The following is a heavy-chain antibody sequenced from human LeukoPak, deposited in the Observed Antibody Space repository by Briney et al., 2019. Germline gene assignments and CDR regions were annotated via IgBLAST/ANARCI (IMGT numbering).Heavy chain of an antibody. CDR1: GYTFTSYY. V-gene: IGHV1-46*01. CDR2: INPSGGST. J-gene: IGHJ5*02. D-gene: IGHD3-3*01. Sequence: ASVKVSCKASGYTFTSYYMHWVRQAPGQGLEWTGIINPSGGSTSYAQKFQGRVTMTRDMSTSTVYMELSSLRSEDTAVYYCARDNDRTIVGYLGIDPWGQGTLVTVSS. CDR3: ARDNDRTIVGYLGIDP.